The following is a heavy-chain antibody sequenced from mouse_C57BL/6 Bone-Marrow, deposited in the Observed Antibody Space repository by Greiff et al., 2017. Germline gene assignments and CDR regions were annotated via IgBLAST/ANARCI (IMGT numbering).Heavy chain of an antibody. V-gene: IGHV3-6*01. CDR2: ISYDGSN. CDR3: ARDITTV. D-gene: IGHD1-1*01. Sequence: EVHLVESGPGLVKPSQSLSLTCSVTGYSITSGYYWNWIRQFPGNKLEWMGYISYDGSNNYNPSLKNRISITRDTSKNQFFLKLNSVTTEDTATYYCARDITTVGGQGTLVTVSA. CDR1: GYSITSGYY. J-gene: IGHJ3*01.